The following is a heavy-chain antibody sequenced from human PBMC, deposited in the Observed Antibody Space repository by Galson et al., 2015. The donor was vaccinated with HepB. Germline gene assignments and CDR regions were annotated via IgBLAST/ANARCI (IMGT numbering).Heavy chain of an antibody. CDR1: GFTFSDYG. CDR3: AKDRTTSYFHLFGDF. J-gene: IGHJ4*02. Sequence: SLRLSCAASGFTFSDYGMHWVRQAPGKGLEWVAVTSYDGSNIFYADSVKGRFTISRDNSKNTLYLQMSSLRAEDTAVYYCAKDRTTSYFHLFGDFWGQGTLVTVSS. CDR2: TSYDGSNI. V-gene: IGHV3-30*18. D-gene: IGHD3-9*01.